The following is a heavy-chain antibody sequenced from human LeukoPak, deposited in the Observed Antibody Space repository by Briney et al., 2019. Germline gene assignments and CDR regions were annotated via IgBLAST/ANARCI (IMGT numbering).Heavy chain of an antibody. V-gene: IGHV1-3*04. CDR2: INTGNGNT. J-gene: IGHJ4*02. CDR3: ARDHGGGQQLVLAY. CDR1: GYTFTSYA. Sequence: GASVKVSCKASGYTFTSYAMNWVRQAPGQRLEWMGWINTGNGNTKYSQKFQGRVTITRDTSASTAYMELSSLRSEDTAVYYCARDHGGGQQLVLAYWGQGTLVTVSS. D-gene: IGHD6-13*01.